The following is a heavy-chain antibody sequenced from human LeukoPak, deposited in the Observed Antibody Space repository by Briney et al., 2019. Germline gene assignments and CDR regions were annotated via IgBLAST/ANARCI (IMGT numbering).Heavy chain of an antibody. J-gene: IGHJ4*02. CDR2: INHSGST. Sequence: PSETLSLTCAVYGGSFSGYYWSWIRQPPGKGLEWIGEINHSGSTNYNPSLKSRVTISVDTSKNQFSLKLSSVTAADTAVYYCARHCAMVRGVIIGQLYYFDYWGQGTLVTVSS. V-gene: IGHV4-34*01. D-gene: IGHD3-10*01. CDR1: GGSFSGYY. CDR3: ARHCAMVRGVIIGQLYYFDY.